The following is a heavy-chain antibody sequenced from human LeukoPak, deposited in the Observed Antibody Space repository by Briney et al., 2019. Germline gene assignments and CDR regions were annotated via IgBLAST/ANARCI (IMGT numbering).Heavy chain of an antibody. V-gene: IGHV1-18*01. Sequence: ASVKVSCKASTYTFTRYGISWVRQAPGQGLEGMGWISGYNGNTNYSKKFLGRVSMTAETATSTAYMELSSLRSEDTAVYYCARGSSGYFDWLLPLDYWGQGTLVTVSS. CDR1: TYTFTRYG. D-gene: IGHD3-9*01. CDR3: ARGSSGYFDWLLPLDY. J-gene: IGHJ4*02. CDR2: ISGYNGNT.